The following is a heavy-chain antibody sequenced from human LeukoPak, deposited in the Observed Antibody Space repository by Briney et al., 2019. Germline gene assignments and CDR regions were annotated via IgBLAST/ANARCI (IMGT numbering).Heavy chain of an antibody. V-gene: IGHV3-23*01. D-gene: IGHD5-24*01. J-gene: IGHJ4*02. CDR2: ISGSGGST. CDR3: AKGRLTPRWPIDY. Sequence: GGSLRLSCAASGFTFSSYAMCWARQAPGKGLEWVSAISGSGGSTYYADSVKGRFTIPRDNSKNTLYLQMSSLRAEDTAVYYCAKGRLTPRWPIDYWGQGTLVTVSS. CDR1: GFTFSSYA.